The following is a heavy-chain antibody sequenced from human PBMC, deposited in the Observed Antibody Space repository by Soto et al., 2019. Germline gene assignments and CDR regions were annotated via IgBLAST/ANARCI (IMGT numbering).Heavy chain of an antibody. CDR1: GDSISTDY. Sequence: QVHLQESGPGLVKPSETLSLTCTVSGDSISTDYWSWIRQSPGKGLEWIGFIYYGGSTNYNPSLKSRVTISVDTPKNQFSLKLRSVTAADTAVYYCAKNWNWGSFVHWGQGTLVTVSS. CDR2: IYYGGST. CDR3: AKNWNWGSFVH. D-gene: IGHD7-27*01. J-gene: IGHJ4*02. V-gene: IGHV4-59*08.